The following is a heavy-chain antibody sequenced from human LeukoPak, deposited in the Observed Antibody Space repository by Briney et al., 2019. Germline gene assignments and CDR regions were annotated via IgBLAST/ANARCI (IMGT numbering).Heavy chain of an antibody. CDR2: INTNTGNP. D-gene: IGHD3-22*01. CDR3: ARTEDYYDSSGYMAFDI. J-gene: IGHJ3*02. CDR1: GYTFTSYA. Sequence: ASVKVSCKASGYTFTSYAMNWVRQAPGQGLEWMGWINTNTGNPTYAQGFTGRFVFSLDTSVSTASLQISSLKAEDTAVYYCARTEDYYDSSGYMAFDIWGQGTMVTVSS. V-gene: IGHV7-4-1*02.